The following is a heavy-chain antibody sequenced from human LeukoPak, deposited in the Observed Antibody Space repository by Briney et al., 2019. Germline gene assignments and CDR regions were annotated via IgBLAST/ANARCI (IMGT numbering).Heavy chain of an antibody. CDR1: GFTFSNYA. V-gene: IGHV3-23*01. D-gene: IGHD3-22*01. CDR2: ISGSGGST. CDR3: ARDYYYDSSGYYYH. J-gene: IGHJ5*02. Sequence: GGSLRLSCAASGFTFSNYAMSWVRQAPGKGLEWVSAISGSGGSTYCADSVKGRFTISRDNSKNSLYLQMNSLRAEDTAVYYCARDYYYDSSGYYYHWGQGTLVTVSS.